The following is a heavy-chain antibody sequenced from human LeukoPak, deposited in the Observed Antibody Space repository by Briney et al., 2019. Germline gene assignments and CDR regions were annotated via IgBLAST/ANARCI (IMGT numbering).Heavy chain of an antibody. Sequence: GGSLRLSCAASGFTFSDHYMDWVRQSPGKGLEWVGRVRNKGDSYTTQYAASVKGRFIISRDDSQSRLYLQMNSLKTEDTAVYYCAKDLEYYDFWSGKSLPFQHWGQGTLVTVSS. CDR1: GFTFSDHY. CDR3: AKDLEYYDFWSGKSLPFQH. CDR2: VRNKGDSYTT. V-gene: IGHV3-72*01. D-gene: IGHD3-3*01. J-gene: IGHJ1*01.